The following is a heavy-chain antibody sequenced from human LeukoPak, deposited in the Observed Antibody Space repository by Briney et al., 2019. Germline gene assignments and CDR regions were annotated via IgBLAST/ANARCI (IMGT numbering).Heavy chain of an antibody. CDR1: GGTFSNYA. D-gene: IGHD6-13*01. Sequence: SVKVSCKASGGTFSNYAISWVRQAPGQGLEWMGGIIPIFGTANYAQKFQGRVTITADKSTSTAYMELSSLRSEDKAVYYCARKLWNSRNWYSGNDVFDIWGQGTMVTVSS. V-gene: IGHV1-69*06. CDR2: IIPIFGTA. J-gene: IGHJ3*02. CDR3: ARKLWNSRNWYSGNDVFDI.